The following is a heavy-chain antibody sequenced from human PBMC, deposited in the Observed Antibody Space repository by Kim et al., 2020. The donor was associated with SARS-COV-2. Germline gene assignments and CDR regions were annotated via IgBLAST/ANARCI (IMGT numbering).Heavy chain of an antibody. V-gene: IGHV4-34*01. J-gene: IGHJ4*02. CDR2: NHSGST. D-gene: IGHD5-18*01. CDR3: ARGYRN. Sequence: NHSGSTHFNPSLKSRVTISVDTSKNQFSLKLSSVTAADTAVYYCARGYRNWGQGTLVTVSS.